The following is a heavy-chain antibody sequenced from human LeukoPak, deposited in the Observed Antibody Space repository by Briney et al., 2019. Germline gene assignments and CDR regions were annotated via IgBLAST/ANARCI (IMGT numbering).Heavy chain of an antibody. V-gene: IGHV3-30-3*01. CDR3: AKDRTYYYDRRGFDY. Sequence: GRSLRLSCAASGFTFSSYAMHWVRQAPGKGLVWVAVISYDGSNKYYADSVKGRFTISRDNSKNTLYLQMNSLRAEDTAVYYCAKDRTYYYDRRGFDYWGQGTLVTVSS. J-gene: IGHJ4*02. D-gene: IGHD3-22*01. CDR1: GFTFSSYA. CDR2: ISYDGSNK.